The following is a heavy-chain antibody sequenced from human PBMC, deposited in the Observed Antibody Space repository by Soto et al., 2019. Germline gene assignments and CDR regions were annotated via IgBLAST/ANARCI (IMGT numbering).Heavy chain of an antibody. CDR3: ARASVGGDRYDYIWGSYDY. D-gene: IGHD3-16*01. J-gene: IGHJ4*02. CDR2: INAGNGNT. CDR1: GYTFTSYA. V-gene: IGHV1-3*01. Sequence: ASVKVSCKASGYTFTSYAMHWVRQAPGQRLEWMGWINAGNGNTKYSQKFQGRVTITRDTSASTAYMELSSLRSEDTAVYYCARASVGGDRYDYIWGSYDYWGQGTLVTVSS.